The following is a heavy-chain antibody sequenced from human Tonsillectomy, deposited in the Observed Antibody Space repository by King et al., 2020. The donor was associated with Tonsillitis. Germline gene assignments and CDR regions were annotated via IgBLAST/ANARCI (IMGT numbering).Heavy chain of an antibody. CDR1: GGSISSSDQF. CDR2: MYNSGAT. CDR3: ARYVSGSFDY. Sequence: LQLQESGPGVVKPSETLSLTCTVSGGSISSSDQFWAWIRQPPGKGLEWIGYMYNSGATFYNPSLKSRITISGGTSENRFSLKLNSVTAADTAVYFCARYVSGSFDYWGQGALVTVSS. J-gene: IGHJ4*02. D-gene: IGHD1-26*01. V-gene: IGHV4-39*01.